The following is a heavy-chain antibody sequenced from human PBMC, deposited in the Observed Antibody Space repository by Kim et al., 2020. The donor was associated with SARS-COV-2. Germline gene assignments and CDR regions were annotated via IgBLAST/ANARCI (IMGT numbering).Heavy chain of an antibody. CDR1: GGTFSSYA. Sequence: SVKVSCKASGGTFSSYAISWVRQAPGQGLEWMGGIIPIFGTANYAQKFQGRVTITADESTSTAYMELSSLRSEDTAVYYCARDLVGYWGYSYDGFTHYYYYGMDVWGQGTTVTVSS. J-gene: IGHJ6*02. D-gene: IGHD5-18*01. CDR3: ARDLVGYWGYSYDGFTHYYYYGMDV. V-gene: IGHV1-69*13. CDR2: IIPIFGTA.